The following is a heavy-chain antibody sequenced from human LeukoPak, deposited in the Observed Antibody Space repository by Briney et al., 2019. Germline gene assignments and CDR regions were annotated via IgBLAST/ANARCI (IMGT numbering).Heavy chain of an antibody. CDR3: AKGYYDYIWGSYRSDAFDI. V-gene: IGHV3-23*01. CDR2: ISGSGGLS. J-gene: IGHJ3*02. CDR1: GFPFNSYV. Sequence: GGSLRLPCAASGFPFNSYVMTWVRQAPGKGLEWVSVISGSGGLSYHADSVKGRFTVSRDNSKNTLYLQMNSLRAEDTAVYSCAKGYYDYIWGSYRSDAFDIWGQGTMVTVSS. D-gene: IGHD3-16*02.